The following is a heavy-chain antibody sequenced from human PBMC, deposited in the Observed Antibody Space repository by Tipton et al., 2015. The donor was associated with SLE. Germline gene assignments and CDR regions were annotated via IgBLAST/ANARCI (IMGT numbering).Heavy chain of an antibody. CDR3: ASGGHTSTLYFEM. CDR1: GFSFSNSA. D-gene: IGHD2-2*01. CDR2: LSTDGSNE. V-gene: IGHV3-30*03. Sequence: SLRLSCAASGFSFSNSAMHWVRQAPGKGLEWVAVLSTDGSNEYYADSVKGQFTISRDNSKNTLFLQMISLRPEDTAVYYCASGGHTSTLYFEMWGQGTMVTVSS. J-gene: IGHJ3*02.